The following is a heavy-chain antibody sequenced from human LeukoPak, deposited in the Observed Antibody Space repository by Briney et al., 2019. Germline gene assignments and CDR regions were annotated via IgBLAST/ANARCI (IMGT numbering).Heavy chain of an antibody. J-gene: IGHJ4*02. CDR2: ISGSGGST. D-gene: IGHD2-2*02. Sequence: PGRSLRLSCAASGFTFSSYAMSWVRQAPGKGLEWVSAISGSGGSTYYADSVKGRFTIPRDNSKNTLYLQMNSLRAEDTAVYYCAKGGRGYCSSTSCYSDYWGQGTLVTVSS. V-gene: IGHV3-23*01. CDR1: GFTFSSYA. CDR3: AKGGRGYCSSTSCYSDY.